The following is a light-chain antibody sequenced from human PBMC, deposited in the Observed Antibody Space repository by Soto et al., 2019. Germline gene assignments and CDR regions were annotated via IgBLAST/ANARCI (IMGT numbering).Light chain of an antibody. CDR3: FLTYSGSRV. CDR1: TGAVTSGHY. J-gene: IGLJ2*01. CDR2: DIS. V-gene: IGLV7-46*01. Sequence: QSVLTQEPSLTVSPGGTVTLTCGSSTGAVTSGHYPYWFQQKPGQAPRTLIYDISKKHSWTPARFSGSLLGGKAALTLSGAQPEDEADYYCFLTYSGSRVFGGGTKLTVL.